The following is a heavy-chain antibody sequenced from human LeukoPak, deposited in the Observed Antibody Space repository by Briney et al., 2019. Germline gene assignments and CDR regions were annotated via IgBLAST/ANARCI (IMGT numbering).Heavy chain of an antibody. CDR1: EGTFSSYA. Sequence: SVKVSSKASEGTFSSYAISWVRQAPGQGLEWMGRIIPIFGIANYAQKFQGRVTITADKSTSTAYMELSSLRSEDTAVYYCARGTMVRIDYWGQGTLVTVSS. CDR3: ARGTMVRIDY. J-gene: IGHJ4*02. CDR2: IIPIFGIA. V-gene: IGHV1-69*04. D-gene: IGHD3-10*01.